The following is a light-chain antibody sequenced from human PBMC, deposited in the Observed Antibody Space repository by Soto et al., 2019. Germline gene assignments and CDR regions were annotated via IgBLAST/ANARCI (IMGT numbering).Light chain of an antibody. J-gene: IGLJ3*02. CDR3: GSWDNSLSVVV. CDR2: DDS. CDR1: SSNIGSNF. V-gene: IGLV1-51*01. Sequence: QSVLTEPPSVSAAPGQKVSMSRSGGSSNIGSNFVAWYQQLPGKAPKLLIYDDSKRPYGIPGRFSASKSGTSATLGITDLQTGDEGDYFCGSWDNSLSVVVFGGGTKLTVL.